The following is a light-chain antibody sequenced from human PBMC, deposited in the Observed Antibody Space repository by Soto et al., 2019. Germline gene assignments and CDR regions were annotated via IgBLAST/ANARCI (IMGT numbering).Light chain of an antibody. V-gene: IGKV1-39*01. Sequence: DLQMTQSPSSLSAFVGDRVTMTCRASQSISTYLNWYQQKPGKAPNLLIYAASSLQSGVPSRFSGSGSGTDFTLTISSLQPEDFATYYCQQTYSIPLTFGPGTRVDI. J-gene: IGKJ3*01. CDR3: QQTYSIPLT. CDR1: QSISTY. CDR2: AAS.